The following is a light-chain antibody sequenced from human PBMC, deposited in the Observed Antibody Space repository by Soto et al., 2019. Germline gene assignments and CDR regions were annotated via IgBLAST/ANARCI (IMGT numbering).Light chain of an antibody. CDR2: EAS. CDR3: QQYEIYPIT. Sequence: IQMTQSPSTLSASVGDRVTITCRASQKINTWVAWYQQRPGKAPQLLIYEASSLEPGVPSRFGGSGSGTDFMLTISSLQPDDFATYYCQQYEIYPITFGGGTHVE. J-gene: IGKJ4*01. CDR1: QKINTW. V-gene: IGKV1-5*03.